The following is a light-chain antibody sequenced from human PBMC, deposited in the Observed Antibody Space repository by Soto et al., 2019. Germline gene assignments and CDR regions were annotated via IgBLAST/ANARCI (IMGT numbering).Light chain of an antibody. Sequence: ETVMTQSPATLSVSPGERATLSCRASQSIDNNLAWYHQKPGRAPRLLIYGASTRATGIPGRFSGSGSGTEFTLTISSLQSEDIAVYYCQQYDNWPRTFGQGTKVEIK. CDR2: GAS. CDR1: QSIDNN. J-gene: IGKJ1*01. V-gene: IGKV3-15*01. CDR3: QQYDNWPRT.